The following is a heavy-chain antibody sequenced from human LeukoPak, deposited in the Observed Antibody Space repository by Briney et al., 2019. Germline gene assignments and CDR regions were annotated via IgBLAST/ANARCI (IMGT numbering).Heavy chain of an antibody. D-gene: IGHD3-22*01. CDR2: ISSSGSTI. CDR3: AKDRSITMIVSFGFDY. V-gene: IGHV3-11*04. CDR1: GFTFSDYY. J-gene: IGHJ4*02. Sequence: PGGSLRLSCAACGFTFSDYYMSWIRQAPGKGLEWVSYISSSGSTIYYADSVKGRFTISRDNAKNSLYLQMNSLRAEDTAVYYCAKDRSITMIVSFGFDYWGQGTLVTVSS.